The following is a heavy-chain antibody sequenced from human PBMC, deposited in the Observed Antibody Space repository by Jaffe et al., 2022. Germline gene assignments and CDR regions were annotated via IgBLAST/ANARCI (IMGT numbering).Heavy chain of an antibody. J-gene: IGHJ5*02. CDR2: INAGNGNT. Sequence: QVQLVQSGAEVKKPGASVKVSCKASGYTFTSYAMHWVRQAPGQRLEWMGWINAGNGNTKYSQKFQGRVTITRDTSASTAYMELSSLRSEDTAVYYCARDSVSSGWYVAWGQGTLVTVSS. CDR1: GYTFTSYA. V-gene: IGHV1-3*01. CDR3: ARDSVSSGWYVA. D-gene: IGHD6-19*01.